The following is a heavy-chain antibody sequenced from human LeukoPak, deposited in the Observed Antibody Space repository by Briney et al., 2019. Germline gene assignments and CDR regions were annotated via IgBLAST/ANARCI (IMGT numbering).Heavy chain of an antibody. D-gene: IGHD2-15*01. CDR2: ISGSGGST. CDR3: ARKHYSVAVSAATD. V-gene: IGHV3-23*01. CDR1: GFTFISYA. J-gene: IGHJ4*02. Sequence: GGSLRLSCAASGFTFISYAMSWVRQAPGKGLEGVSAISGSGGSTYHADSVKGRFTISRDNSKNTLYLQMNSLRAEDTAVYYCARKHYSVAVSAATDWGQGTLVTVSS.